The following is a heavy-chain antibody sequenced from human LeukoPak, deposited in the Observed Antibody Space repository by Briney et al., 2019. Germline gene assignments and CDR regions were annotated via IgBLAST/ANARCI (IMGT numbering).Heavy chain of an antibody. CDR3: ARDIWGSST. Sequence: SETLSLTCVVSGASISSGGYSWSWIRQPPGKGLEWIGCIYHSGGTHYNPSLKSRVTMSVDMSKNQISLNLNSVTAADTAVYYCARDIWGSSTWGPGTLVTVST. V-gene: IGHV4-30-2*01. CDR1: GASISSGGYS. D-gene: IGHD3-16*01. J-gene: IGHJ5*02. CDR2: IYHSGGT.